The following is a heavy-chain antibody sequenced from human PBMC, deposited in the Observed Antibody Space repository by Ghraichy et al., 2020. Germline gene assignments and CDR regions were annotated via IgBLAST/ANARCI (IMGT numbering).Heavy chain of an antibody. CDR1: GFTFSSYS. CDR3: ARVGETIFGVVITMVYYYYGMDV. CDR2: ISSSSSYI. Sequence: GGSLRLSCAASGFTFSSYSMNWVRQAPGKGLEWVSSISSSSSYIYYADSVKGRFTISRDNAKNSLYLQMNSLRAEDTAVYYCARVGETIFGVVITMVYYYYGMDVWGQGTTVTVSS. D-gene: IGHD3-3*01. J-gene: IGHJ6*02. V-gene: IGHV3-21*01.